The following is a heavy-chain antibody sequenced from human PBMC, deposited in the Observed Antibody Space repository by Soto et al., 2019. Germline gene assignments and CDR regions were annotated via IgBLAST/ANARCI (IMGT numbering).Heavy chain of an antibody. V-gene: IGHV4-4*07. D-gene: IGHD2-15*01. CDR2: IYISGTT. Sequence: SETLSLTCTVSGGSMNAHFWSWIRQSAGKGLEWIGHIYISGTTMYNPSLKSRVTMSVDPPKNQLSLKLTFVTAADTAVYYCARINGGSPDFWGQGTLVTVS. J-gene: IGHJ4*02. CDR3: ARINGGSPDF. CDR1: GGSMNAHF.